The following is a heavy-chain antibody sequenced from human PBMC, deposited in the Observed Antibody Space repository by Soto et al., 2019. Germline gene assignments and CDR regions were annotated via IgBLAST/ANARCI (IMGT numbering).Heavy chain of an antibody. D-gene: IGHD2-15*01. Sequence: PSETLSLTFSVSGGSISSVGHYWTWIREQPGKGLESVGYIYYSGSTDYNPSLKSRVTISVDRSKNQFSLNLSSVTAADTAIYYCARESGCYDSCTRYGLDVWGQGTTV. CDR1: GGSISSVGHY. CDR3: ARESGCYDSCTRYGLDV. V-gene: IGHV4-31*03. CDR2: IYYSGST. J-gene: IGHJ6*02.